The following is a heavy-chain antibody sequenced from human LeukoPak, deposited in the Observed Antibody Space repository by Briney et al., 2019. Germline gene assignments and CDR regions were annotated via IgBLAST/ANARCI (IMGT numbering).Heavy chain of an antibody. CDR1: GFSFSSYA. CDR2: IRYDGSNK. V-gene: IGHV3-30*02. D-gene: IGHD3-10*01. CDR3: ARDNTYGSGTKD. J-gene: IGHJ4*02. Sequence: PGGSLRLSCAASGFSFSSYAMHWVRQAPGKGLEWVALIRYDGSNKDYADSVKGRFTISRDTPKNTLYLQMNSLRAEDSAVYYCARDNTYGSGTKDWGQGTLVTVSS.